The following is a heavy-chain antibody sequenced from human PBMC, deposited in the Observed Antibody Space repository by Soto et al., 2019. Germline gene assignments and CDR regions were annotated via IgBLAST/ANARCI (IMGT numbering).Heavy chain of an antibody. CDR2: ISAYNGNT. D-gene: IGHD5-18*01. CDR3: AREYLKRGYSYGNHYYSYGMDV. J-gene: IGHJ6*04. Sequence: ASVKVSCKASGYTFTSYGISWARQAPRQGLEWMGWISAYNGNTNYAQKLQGRVTMTTDTSTSTAYMELRSLRSDDTAVYYCAREYLKRGYSYGNHYYSYGMDVWGEGTTVTVSS. CDR1: GYTFTSYG. V-gene: IGHV1-18*01.